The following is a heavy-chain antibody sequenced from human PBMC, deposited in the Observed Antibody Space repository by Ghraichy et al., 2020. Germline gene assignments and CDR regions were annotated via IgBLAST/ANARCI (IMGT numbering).Heavy chain of an antibody. D-gene: IGHD2-2*01. CDR1: GYTFTSYY. CDR2: INPSGGST. CDR3: ARDLFCSSTSCYGMDV. J-gene: IGHJ6*02. Sequence: ASVKVSCKASGYTFTSYYMHWVRQAPGQGLEWMGIINPSGGSTSYAQKFQGRVTMTRDTSTSTVYMELSSLRSEDTAVYYCARDLFCSSTSCYGMDVWGQGTTVTVSS. V-gene: IGHV1-46*01.